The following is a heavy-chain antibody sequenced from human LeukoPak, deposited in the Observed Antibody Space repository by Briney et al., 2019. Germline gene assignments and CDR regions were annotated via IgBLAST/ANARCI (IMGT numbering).Heavy chain of an antibody. D-gene: IGHD3-22*01. CDR1: GYTFTGYY. J-gene: IGHJ4*02. Sequence: GASVKVSCKASGYTFTGYYMHWVRQAPGQGLEWMGWINPNSGGTNYAQKFQGRVTMTRDTSISTAYMELSSLRSEDTAVYYCAREPSYSSGYNRTGYPADYWGQGTLVTVSS. CDR2: INPNSGGT. CDR3: AREPSYSSGYNRTGYPADY. V-gene: IGHV1-2*02.